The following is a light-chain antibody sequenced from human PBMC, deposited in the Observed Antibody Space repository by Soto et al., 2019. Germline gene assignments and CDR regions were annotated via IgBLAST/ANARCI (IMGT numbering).Light chain of an antibody. CDR1: QGISSF. CDR3: QQVKSYPLN. CDR2: AAS. V-gene: IGKV1-9*01. Sequence: DIQLTQSPSFLSASVGDRVTITCRASQGISSFLDWYQQKPGKAPNFLIYAASTLQSGVPSRFSGSGSGTEFTLTISSLQHEDFANYYCQQVKSYPLNFGGGTKVEIK. J-gene: IGKJ4*01.